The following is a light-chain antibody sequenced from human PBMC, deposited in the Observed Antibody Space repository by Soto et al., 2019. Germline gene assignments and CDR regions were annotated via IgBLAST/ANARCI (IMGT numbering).Light chain of an antibody. J-gene: IGKJ4*01. V-gene: IGKV3-11*01. CDR1: QSVRSY. CDR2: DAS. Sequence: EIVLTQSPATLSLSPGERATLSCRASQSVRSYLAWYQQRSGQAPRLLMFDASHRATGIPARFSGSGSGTDFTLTISSLEPKDFAVYYCQQRSTWPPTFGGGTKVEIK. CDR3: QQRSTWPPT.